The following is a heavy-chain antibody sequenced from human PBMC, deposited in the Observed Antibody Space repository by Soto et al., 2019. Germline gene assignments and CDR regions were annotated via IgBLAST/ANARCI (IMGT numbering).Heavy chain of an antibody. J-gene: IGHJ6*02. V-gene: IGHV3-30*18. D-gene: IGHD6-13*01. CDR3: AKAISWVKGIHYNAMDV. CDR1: GFPFSSYG. Sequence: QVPLVESGGGVVQPGRSLSLSCAASGFPFSSYGMHWVRQAPGKGLEWVALISNDGSNKYYADSVKGRFTISRDNSKNALYLQVNSQRAEDPAVYYCAKAISWVKGIHYNAMDVWGEGTTVTLSS. CDR2: ISNDGSNK.